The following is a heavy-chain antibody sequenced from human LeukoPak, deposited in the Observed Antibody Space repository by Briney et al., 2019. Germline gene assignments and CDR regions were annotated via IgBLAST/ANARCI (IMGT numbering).Heavy chain of an antibody. CDR2: INPNSGGT. D-gene: IGHD1-26*01. CDR3: ARYRGSYKYFDY. CDR1: GYTFTGYY. Sequence: ASVKVSCKASGYTFTGYYMQWVRQAPGQGLEWMGRINPNSGGTNYAQKFQGRVTMTRDTSISTAYMELSRLRSDDTAVYYCARYRGSYKYFDYWGQGTLVTVSS. J-gene: IGHJ4*02. V-gene: IGHV1-2*06.